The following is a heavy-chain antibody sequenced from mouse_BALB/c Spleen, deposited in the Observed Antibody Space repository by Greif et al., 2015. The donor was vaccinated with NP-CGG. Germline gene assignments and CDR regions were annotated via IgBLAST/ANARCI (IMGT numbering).Heavy chain of an antibody. CDR3: ARERDYGNRFAY. V-gene: IGHV1-14*01. CDR2: INPYNDGT. D-gene: IGHD2-1*01. J-gene: IGHJ3*01. Sequence: VQLKQSGPELVKPGASVKMSCKASGYTFTSYVMHWVKQKPGQGLEWIGYINPYNDGTKYNEKFKGRATLASDKSSSTAYMELSSLTSEDSAVYYCARERDYGNRFAYWGQGTLVTVSA. CDR1: GYTFTSYV.